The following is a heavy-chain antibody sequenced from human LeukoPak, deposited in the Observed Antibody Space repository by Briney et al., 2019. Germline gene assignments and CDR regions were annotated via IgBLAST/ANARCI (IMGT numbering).Heavy chain of an antibody. Sequence: GGSLRLSCAASGFTFSSYWMTWVRQAPGKGLEWVANIKQDGSGKCYVDSVKGRFTISRDNAKNSRYLQMNGLRAEDTAVYYCVRDSRALDCLVDCGGQGCQVTASS. CDR3: VRDSRALDCLVDC. CDR2: IKQDGSGK. D-gene: IGHD3/OR15-3a*01. V-gene: IGHV3-7*01. CDR1: GFTFSSYW. J-gene: IGHJ4*02.